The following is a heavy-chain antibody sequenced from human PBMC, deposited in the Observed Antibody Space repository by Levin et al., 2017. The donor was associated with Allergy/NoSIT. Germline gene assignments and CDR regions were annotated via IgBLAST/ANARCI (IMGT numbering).Heavy chain of an antibody. J-gene: IGHJ4*02. V-gene: IGHV1-69*04. Sequence: SVKVSCKASGGTFSSYRISWVRQAPGQGLEWMGSIIPVLGITNYAQKFQGRVTITADKSTSTAYMELNSLSSEDTAVYYCARDLLEVAAPPLWGQGTLVTVSS. D-gene: IGHD6-19*01. CDR3: ARDLLEVAAPPL. CDR1: GGTFSSYR. CDR2: IIPVLGIT.